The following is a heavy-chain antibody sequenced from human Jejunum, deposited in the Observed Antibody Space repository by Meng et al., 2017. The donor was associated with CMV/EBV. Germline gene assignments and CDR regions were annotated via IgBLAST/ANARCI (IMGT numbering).Heavy chain of an antibody. D-gene: IGHD7-27*01. Sequence: CAASGFTVSSNSLSWVRQAPGKGLEWVSIIYSGGTAYYADSVKGRFTISRDNSKNTLSLQMNSLRSQDTAVYYCTKDAPDKWGSFSWGQGTLVTVSS. V-gene: IGHV3-53*05. J-gene: IGHJ4*02. CDR3: TKDAPDKWGSFS. CDR1: GFTVSSNS. CDR2: IYSGGTA.